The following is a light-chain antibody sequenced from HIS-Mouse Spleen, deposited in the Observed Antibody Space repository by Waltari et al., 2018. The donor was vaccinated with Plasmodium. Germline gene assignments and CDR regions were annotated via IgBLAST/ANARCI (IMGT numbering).Light chain of an antibody. V-gene: IGLV3-10*01. CDR3: YSTDSSGNHRV. J-gene: IGLJ3*02. Sequence: SYELTQPPSVSVSPGQTARITCSGDALPKNYDYWYQQKSGTAPVLVIYEDSKRPSGIPERFSGSSSGTMATLTISGAQVEDEADYYCYSTDSSGNHRVFGGGTKLTVL. CDR2: EDS. CDR1: ALPKNY.